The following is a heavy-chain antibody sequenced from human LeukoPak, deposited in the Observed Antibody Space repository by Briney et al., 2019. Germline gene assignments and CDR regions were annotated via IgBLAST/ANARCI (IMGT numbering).Heavy chain of an antibody. D-gene: IGHD2-21*02. Sequence: GESLRLSCAASGFTFSSYWMCWVRQAPGKGLAWVSCIKTDGSITAYAGSVKGRFTISRDNARNTLYLQMNSLRADDTAVYYCARDGDAPMTDFDYWGQGTLVTVSS. CDR1: GFTFSSYW. CDR2: IKTDGSIT. J-gene: IGHJ4*02. V-gene: IGHV3-74*01. CDR3: ARDGDAPMTDFDY.